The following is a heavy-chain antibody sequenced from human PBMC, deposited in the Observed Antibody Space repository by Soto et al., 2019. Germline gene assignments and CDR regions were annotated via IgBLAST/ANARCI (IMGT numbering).Heavy chain of an antibody. V-gene: IGHV5-10-1*01. CDR1: GYSFTSYW. CDR3: ATSYFSGSYRDYYYGMDV. CDR2: IDPSDSYT. D-gene: IGHD1-26*01. J-gene: IGHJ6*02. Sequence: PXESLRISCKGSGYSFTSYWISLVRQMPGKGLEWMGRIDPSDSYTNYSPSFQGHVTISADKSISTAYLQWSSLKASDTAMYYCATSYFSGSYRDYYYGMDVWGQGTTVTVSS.